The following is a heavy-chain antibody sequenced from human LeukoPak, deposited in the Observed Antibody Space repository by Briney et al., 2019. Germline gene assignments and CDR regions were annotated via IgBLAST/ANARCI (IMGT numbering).Heavy chain of an antibody. CDR2: ISSSSSYI. D-gene: IGHD6-13*01. V-gene: IGHV3-21*01. Sequence: GGSLRLSRAASGFTFSSYSMNWVRQAPGKGLEWVSSISSSSSYIYYADSEKGRFTISRDNAKNSLYLQMNSLRAEDTAVYYCAREEQQLVNDAFDIWGQGTMVTVSS. CDR3: AREEQQLVNDAFDI. CDR1: GFTFSSYS. J-gene: IGHJ3*02.